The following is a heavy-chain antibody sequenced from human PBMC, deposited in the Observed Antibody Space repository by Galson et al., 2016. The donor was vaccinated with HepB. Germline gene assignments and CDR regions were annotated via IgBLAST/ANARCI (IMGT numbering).Heavy chain of an antibody. CDR1: GFTYSDYS. J-gene: IGHJ4*02. V-gene: IGHV3-21*01. CDR3: ARDSYTSGWHLAGYFDS. D-gene: IGHD6-19*01. CDR2: INGFSTYT. Sequence: SLRLSCAASGFTYSDYSMNWVRQAPGKGLEWVSSINGFSTYTKYADSVKGRFTISRDNAQNSLYLEMNSLRPEDTAVYFCARDSYTSGWHLAGYFDSWGQGTLVTVSS.